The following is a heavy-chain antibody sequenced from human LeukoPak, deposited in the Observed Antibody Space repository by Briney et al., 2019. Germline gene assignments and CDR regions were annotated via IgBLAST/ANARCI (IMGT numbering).Heavy chain of an antibody. J-gene: IGHJ5*02. D-gene: IGHD2-15*01. CDR1: GGSISSHY. V-gene: IGHV4-59*11. CDR2: IYYSGST. Sequence: SETLSLTCTVSGGSISSHYWSWIRQPPGKGLEWIGHIYYSGSTNYNPSLKSRVTISVDTSKNQFSLKLSSVTAADTAVYYCARKVVASAGSWFDPWGQGTLVTVSS. CDR3: ARKVVASAGSWFDP.